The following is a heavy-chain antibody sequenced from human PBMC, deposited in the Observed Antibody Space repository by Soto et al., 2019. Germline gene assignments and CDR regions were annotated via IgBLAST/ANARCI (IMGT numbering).Heavy chain of an antibody. CDR3: ARDSRGYYDFWSGPRASYSMDV. V-gene: IGHV1-69*13. Sequence: SVKVSCKASGGTFSSYAISWVRQAPGQVLEWMGGIIPIFGTANYAQKFQGRVTITADESTSTAYMELSSLRSEDTAVYYCARDSRGYYDFWSGPRASYSMDVWGQGTTVTVSS. J-gene: IGHJ6*02. D-gene: IGHD3-3*01. CDR1: GGTFSSYA. CDR2: IIPIFGTA.